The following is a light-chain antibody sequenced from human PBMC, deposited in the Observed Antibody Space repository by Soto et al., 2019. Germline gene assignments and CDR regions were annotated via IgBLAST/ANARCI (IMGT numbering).Light chain of an antibody. CDR2: DAS. Sequence: LAQSPATLSLSPGQRATLSCQASQDVSIFLAWYQQKPVQAPRLLIHDASNSATGVPARFSGSGSGRDFTLTLTGLEPEDFAVYYCQPRSTWHYTFGQWTKLEV. CDR3: QPRSTWHYT. CDR1: QDVSIF. J-gene: IGKJ2*01. V-gene: IGKV3-11*02.